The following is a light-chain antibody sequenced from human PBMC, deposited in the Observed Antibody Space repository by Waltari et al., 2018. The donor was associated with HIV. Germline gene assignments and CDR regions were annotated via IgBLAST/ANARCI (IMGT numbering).Light chain of an antibody. CDR3: QQYYKLLPT. CDR1: QNLLKSSNKKKH. V-gene: IGKV4-1*01. J-gene: IGKJ3*01. Sequence: DIVMTQSPDSLSVSLGERATISCKSSQNLLKSSNKKKHLAWYQPRPRQPPKLLISLASTRESGVPDRFSGSGSVTDFTLTISSLQAEDVAVYYCQQYYKLLPTCGPGTKVDIK. CDR2: LAS.